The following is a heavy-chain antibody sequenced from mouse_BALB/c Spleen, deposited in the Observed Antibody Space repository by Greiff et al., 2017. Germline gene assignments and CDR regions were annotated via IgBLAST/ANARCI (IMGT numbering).Heavy chain of an antibody. Sequence: VQLKESGPELVKPGASVKISCKASGYSFTGYFMNWVMQSHGKSLEWIGRINPYNGDTFYNQKFKGKATLTVDKSSSTAHMELRSLASEDSAVYYCARSGDYDVMDYWGQGTSVTVSS. CDR1: GYSFTGYF. CDR2: INPYNGDT. D-gene: IGHD2-4*01. J-gene: IGHJ4*01. CDR3: ARSGDYDVMDY. V-gene: IGHV1-20*02.